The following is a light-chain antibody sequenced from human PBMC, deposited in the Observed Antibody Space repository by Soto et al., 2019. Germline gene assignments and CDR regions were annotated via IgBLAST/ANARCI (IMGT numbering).Light chain of an antibody. CDR2: GNS. CDR1: SSNIGAGYD. J-gene: IGLJ3*02. Sequence: QAVVTQPPSVSGAPGQRVTISCTGSSSNIGAGYDVHWYQQLPGTAPKLLIYGNSNRPSGVPDRFSGSKSGTSASLAIIGLQAEDEADYYCQSYDSSLSGWVFGGGTQLTVL. CDR3: QSYDSSLSGWV. V-gene: IGLV1-40*01.